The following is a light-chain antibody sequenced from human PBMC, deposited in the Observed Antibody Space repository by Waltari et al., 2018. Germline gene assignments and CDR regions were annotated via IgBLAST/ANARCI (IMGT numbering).Light chain of an antibody. Sequence: DLRMTQSPSTLSASVGDRVTIPCRASQSISSWLAGYQQKPGKAPKLLIYKASSLESGVPSRFSGSGSGTEFTLTISSLQPDDFATYYCQQYNSYAWTFGQGTKVEIK. V-gene: IGKV1-5*03. CDR1: QSISSW. CDR2: KAS. CDR3: QQYNSYAWT. J-gene: IGKJ1*01.